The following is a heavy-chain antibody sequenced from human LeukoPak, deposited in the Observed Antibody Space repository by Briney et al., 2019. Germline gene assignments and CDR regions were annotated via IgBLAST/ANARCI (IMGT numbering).Heavy chain of an antibody. J-gene: IGHJ4*02. Sequence: GASVKVSCKASGGTFSSYAISWVRQAPGQGLEWMGRIIPILGIANYAQQFQGRVTITADKSTSTAYMELSSLRSEDAAVYYCAERGYSYGTVDYWGQGTLVTVSS. V-gene: IGHV1-69*04. CDR1: GGTFSSYA. CDR3: AERGYSYGTVDY. CDR2: IIPILGIA. D-gene: IGHD5-18*01.